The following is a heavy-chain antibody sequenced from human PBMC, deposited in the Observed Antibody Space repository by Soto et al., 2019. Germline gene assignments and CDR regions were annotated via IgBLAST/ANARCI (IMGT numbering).Heavy chain of an antibody. CDR1: GGSISSGGYS. D-gene: IGHD3-16*01. Sequence: PSETLSLTCAVSGGSISSGGYSWTWIRQPPGKGLEWIGYIYHSGSTYYNPSLKSRVTISVDTSKNQFSLKLSSVTAADPAGYYCARRYGGIFDDCGKGTLVPVYS. CDR3: ARRYGGIFDD. V-gene: IGHV4-30-2*01. J-gene: IGHJ4*02. CDR2: IYHSGST.